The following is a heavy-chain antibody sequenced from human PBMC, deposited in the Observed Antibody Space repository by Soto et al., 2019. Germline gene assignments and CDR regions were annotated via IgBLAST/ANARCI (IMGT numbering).Heavy chain of an antibody. Sequence: SLRLSCAASGFTFSSYGMHWVRQAPGKGLEWVAVISYDGSNKYYADSVKGRFTISRDNSKNTLYLQMNSLRAEDTAVYYCARGAYYDSSGYYYFHAFDIWGQGTMVTVSS. J-gene: IGHJ3*02. V-gene: IGHV3-30*03. CDR2: ISYDGSNK. CDR3: ARGAYYDSSGYYYFHAFDI. CDR1: GFTFSSYG. D-gene: IGHD3-22*01.